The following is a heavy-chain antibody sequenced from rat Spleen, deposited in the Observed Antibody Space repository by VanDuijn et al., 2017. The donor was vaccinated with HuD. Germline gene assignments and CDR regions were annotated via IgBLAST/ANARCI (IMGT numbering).Heavy chain of an antibody. Sequence: EVQLVESGGGLVQPSRSLKLSCAASGFIFSDYAMGWVRQGPTKGLEWVALISYDGRSTYYRDSVQGRFTISRDNAKSTLYLQMDSLRSEDTAIYYCARPTTGIPFNYWGQGVMVTVSS. CDR1: GFIFSDYA. J-gene: IGHJ2*01. CDR3: ARPTTGIPFNY. CDR2: ISYDGRST. D-gene: IGHD1-9*01. V-gene: IGHV5-29*01.